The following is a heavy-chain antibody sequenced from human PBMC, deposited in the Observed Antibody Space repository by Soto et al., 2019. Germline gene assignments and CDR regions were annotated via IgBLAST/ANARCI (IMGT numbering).Heavy chain of an antibody. Sequence: ASVKVSCKASGYTFTXYYMHWVRQAPGQGLEWMGIINPSGGSTSYAQKFQGRVTMTRDTSTSTVYMELSSLRSEDTAVYYCARGEGSGSYYTNYYYYYGMAVWGQGTTVTVSS. CDR3: ARGEGSGSYYTNYYYYYGMAV. D-gene: IGHD3-10*01. V-gene: IGHV1-46*01. J-gene: IGHJ6*02. CDR1: GYTFTXYY. CDR2: INPSGGST.